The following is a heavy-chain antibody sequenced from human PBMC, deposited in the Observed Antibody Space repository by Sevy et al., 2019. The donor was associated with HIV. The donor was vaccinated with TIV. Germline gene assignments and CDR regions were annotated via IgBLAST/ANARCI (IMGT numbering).Heavy chain of an antibody. CDR2: ISYDGSNK. V-gene: IGHV3-30-3*01. CDR3: ARSRGVVRAHFDY. CDR1: GFTFSSYA. J-gene: IGHJ4*02. D-gene: IGHD2-15*01. Sequence: GGSLRLSCAASGFTFSSYAMHWVRRAPGKGLEWVAVISYDGSNKYYADSVKGRFTISRDNSKNTLYLQMNSLRAEDTAVYYCARSRGVVRAHFDYWGQGTLVTVSS.